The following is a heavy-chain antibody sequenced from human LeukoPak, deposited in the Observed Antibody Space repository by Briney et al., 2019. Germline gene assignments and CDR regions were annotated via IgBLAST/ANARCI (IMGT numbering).Heavy chain of an antibody. D-gene: IGHD3-10*01. CDR3: AKDRMVRGVYAFDI. CDR2: FSGSGGST. Sequence: GGSLRLSCAASGFTFSSYAMSWVRQAPGKGLECISGFSGSGGSTYYADSVKGRFTISRDNSKNTLYLQMNSLRAEDTAVYYCAKDRMVRGVYAFDIWGQGTMVTVSS. J-gene: IGHJ3*02. V-gene: IGHV3-23*01. CDR1: GFTFSSYA.